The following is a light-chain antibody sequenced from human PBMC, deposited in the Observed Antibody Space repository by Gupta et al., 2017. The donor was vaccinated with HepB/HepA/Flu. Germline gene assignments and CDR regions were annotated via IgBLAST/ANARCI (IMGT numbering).Light chain of an antibody. V-gene: IGKV3-11*01. J-gene: IGKJ2*04. CDR3: QHGSNWPPCS. CDR2: DVS. CDR1: QSVTNY. Sequence: EIVLSYSPATLSLSPGERVTLSCRASQSVTNYLAWFQQKPGQAPSLLICDVSSRATGIPARFSTSGSGTDFTLTISSLKPEDFAVYYCQHGSNWPPCSFGQGTKLEIK.